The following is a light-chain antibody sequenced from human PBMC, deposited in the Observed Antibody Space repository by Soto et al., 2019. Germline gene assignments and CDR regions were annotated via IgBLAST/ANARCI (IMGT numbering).Light chain of an antibody. V-gene: IGKV3-20*01. CDR3: QQYAGSST. CDR2: GAS. J-gene: IGKJ1*01. Sequence: EIVLTQSPGTLSLSPGERATLSCRASQSVSSSSLAWYQQKPGQAPRLLIFGASSRATGIPDRFSGSGSGTDFTLTISRLEPEDCAVYYCQQYAGSSTFGQGTKVEIK. CDR1: QSVSSSS.